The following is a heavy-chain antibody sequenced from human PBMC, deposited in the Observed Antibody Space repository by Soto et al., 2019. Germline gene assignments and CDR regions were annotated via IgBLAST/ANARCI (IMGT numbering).Heavy chain of an antibody. CDR2: ISGSGGST. J-gene: IGHJ4*02. Sequence: EVQLLESGGGLVQPGGSLRVSCAASGFTFRSYAMNWVRQAPGKGLEWVSAISGSGGSTYYADSVKGRCSISRDNSKNKLYRQMNSLRAEDTAVCVCAKEMYIISSFDYWGQGTLVTVSS. CDR3: AKEMYIISSFDY. CDR1: GFTFRSYA. D-gene: IGHD6-6*01. V-gene: IGHV3-23*01.